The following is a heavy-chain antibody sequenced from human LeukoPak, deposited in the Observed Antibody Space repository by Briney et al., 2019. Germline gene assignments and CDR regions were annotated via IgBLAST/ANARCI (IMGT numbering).Heavy chain of an antibody. Sequence: GGSLRLSCAASGFTFISYNMNWVRQTPGKGLEWVSYISSSSSTIYYADSVKGRFTISRDNAKNTAYLQMNSLKTEDTAVYYCSSGGYCNSTSCYGENWGQGTLVTVSS. J-gene: IGHJ4*02. CDR3: SSGGYCNSTSCYGEN. V-gene: IGHV3-48*04. D-gene: IGHD2-2*01. CDR1: GFTFISYN. CDR2: ISSSSSTI.